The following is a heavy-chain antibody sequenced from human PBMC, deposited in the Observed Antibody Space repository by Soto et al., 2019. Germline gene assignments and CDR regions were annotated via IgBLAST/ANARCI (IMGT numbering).Heavy chain of an antibody. CDR1: GYSFTSYW. J-gene: IGHJ6*03. CDR2: IYPGDSDT. CDR3: ARHRVAPSFPYYYYMDV. Sequence: GESLKISCKGSGYSFTSYWIGWVRQMPGKGLEWMGIIYPGDSDTRYSPSFQGQVTISADKSISTAYLQWSSLKASDTAMYYCARHRVAPSFPYYYYMDVWGKGTTVTVSS. V-gene: IGHV5-51*01. D-gene: IGHD2-15*01.